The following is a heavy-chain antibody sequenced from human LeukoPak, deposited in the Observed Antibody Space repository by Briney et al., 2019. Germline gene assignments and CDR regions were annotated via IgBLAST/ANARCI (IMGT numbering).Heavy chain of an antibody. CDR3: ARDSLYYDFWSGYLTGGGWFDP. Sequence: SETLSLTCAVYGGSISSGSYYWSWIRQPAGKGLEWIGRIYTSGSTNYNPSLKSRVTISVDTSKNQFSLKLSSVTAADTAVYYCARDSLYYDFWSGYLTGGGWFDPLGPGNPGHRLL. CDR1: GGSISSGSYY. J-gene: IGHJ5*02. V-gene: IGHV4-61*02. D-gene: IGHD3-3*01. CDR2: IYTSGST.